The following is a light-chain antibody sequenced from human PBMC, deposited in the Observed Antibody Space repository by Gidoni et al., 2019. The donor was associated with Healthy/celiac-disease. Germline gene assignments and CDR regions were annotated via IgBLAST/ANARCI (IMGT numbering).Light chain of an antibody. V-gene: IGKV3-20*01. CDR3: QQYGAPPLT. CDR2: DAS. Sequence: IVSTKFPGTLSVSPGERATLFCRATQPVSANFLAWYQQKPGQPPTLLIYDASRRATGVPDRFSGSGSGTDFSLTINRLQTEDSALYYCQQYGAPPLTFGGGTRVEI. CDR1: QPVSANF. J-gene: IGKJ4*01.